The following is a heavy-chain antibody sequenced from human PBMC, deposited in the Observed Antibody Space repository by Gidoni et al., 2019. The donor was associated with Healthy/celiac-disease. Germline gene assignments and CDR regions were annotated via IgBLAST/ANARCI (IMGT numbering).Heavy chain of an antibody. J-gene: IGHJ4*02. CDR1: GYTFASYA. CDR2: INAGNGNT. D-gene: IGHD3-3*01. CDR3: ARDRFWSGYKKDVDY. V-gene: IGHV1-3*01. Sequence: QVQLVQPGAEVKKPGASAKVSCKAAGYTFASYAMQWVRQAPGQRLEWMGWINAGNGNTKYSQKFQGRVTITRDTSASTAYMELSSLRSEDTAVYYCARDRFWSGYKKDVDYWGQGTLVTVSS.